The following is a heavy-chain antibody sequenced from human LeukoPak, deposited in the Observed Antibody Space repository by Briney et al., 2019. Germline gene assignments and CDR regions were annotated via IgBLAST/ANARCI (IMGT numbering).Heavy chain of an antibody. CDR3: ARLSGDYYGSGSRNGMDK. J-gene: IGHJ4*02. D-gene: IGHD3-10*01. CDR2: ISSSGSTI. Sequence: GGSLRLSCAASGFTFSSYEMNWVRQAPGKGLEWVSYISSSGSTIYYADSVKGRFTISRDNAKNSLYLQMNSLRAEDTAVYYCARLSGDYYGSGSRNGMDKWGQGTLVTVSS. V-gene: IGHV3-48*03. CDR1: GFTFSSYE.